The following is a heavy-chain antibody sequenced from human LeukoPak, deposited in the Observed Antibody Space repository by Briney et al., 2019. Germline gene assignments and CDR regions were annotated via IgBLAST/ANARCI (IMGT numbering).Heavy chain of an antibody. CDR3: ARGNVPGSDAFDI. CDR1: GFTVSSNY. D-gene: IGHD1-26*01. CDR2: IYSGGST. J-gene: IGHJ3*02. Sequence: GGSLRLSCAASGFTVSSNYMSWVRQAPGKGLEWVSVIYSGGSTYYADSVKGRFTISRHNSKNTLYLQMNSLRAEDTAVYYCARGNVPGSDAFDIWGQGTMVTVSS. V-gene: IGHV3-53*04.